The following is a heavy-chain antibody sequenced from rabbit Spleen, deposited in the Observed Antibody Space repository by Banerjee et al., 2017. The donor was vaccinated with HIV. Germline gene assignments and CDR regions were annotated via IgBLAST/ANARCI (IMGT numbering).Heavy chain of an antibody. V-gene: IGHV1S40*01. D-gene: IGHD2-1*01. CDR1: GFSFSSSYD. J-gene: IGHJ4*01. Sequence: SLEESGGGLVQPEGSLTLTCTASGFSFSSSYDMNWVRQAPGKGLEWIGYIYAGSSGSTYYASWAKGRFTISKTSATTVTLQMTSLTAADTATYFCGRGRTDGHYFDLWGPGTLVTVS. CDR3: GRGRTDGHYFDL. CDR2: IYAGSSGST.